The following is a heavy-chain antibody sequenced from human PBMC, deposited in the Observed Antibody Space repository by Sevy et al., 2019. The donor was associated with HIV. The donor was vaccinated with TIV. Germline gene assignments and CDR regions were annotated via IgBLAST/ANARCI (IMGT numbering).Heavy chain of an antibody. CDR3: ARDLFSGGNAVYGY. CDR2: MNQDGSEK. J-gene: IGHJ4*02. CDR1: GFTFSSYW. Sequence: GGSLRLSCAASGFTFSSYWMSWVRQAPGKGLEWVATMNQDGSEKFYVDSVKGRFTISRDNAKNSLYLQMNSVRAEDTAVYYCARDLFSGGNAVYGYWGQGTLVTVSS. V-gene: IGHV3-7*01. D-gene: IGHD2-15*01.